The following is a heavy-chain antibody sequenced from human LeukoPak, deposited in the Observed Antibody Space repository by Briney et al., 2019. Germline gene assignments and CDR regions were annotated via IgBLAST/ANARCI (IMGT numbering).Heavy chain of an antibody. CDR2: LSRGGSTT. D-gene: IGHD2-15*01. Sequence: GGSLRLSCAGTGFAFNMFAIDWIRQAPGKGLEWVSGLSRGGSTTNYADSVKGRFTISRDKSQNSVFLQLNSLRPENTAVYYCARQQRIRHCSEGVCTEGYYFDYWGQGTLVTVSS. CDR1: GFAFNMFA. V-gene: IGHV3-23*01. J-gene: IGHJ4*02. CDR3: ARQQRIRHCSEGVCTEGYYFDY.